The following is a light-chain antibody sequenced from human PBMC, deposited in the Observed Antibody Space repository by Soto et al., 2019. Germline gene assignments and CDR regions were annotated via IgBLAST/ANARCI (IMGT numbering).Light chain of an antibody. CDR3: QQRSNWPPYT. CDR2: DAS. CDR1: QSVSSY. V-gene: IGKV3-11*01. Sequence: EIVLTQSPATLYLSPGERATLSCRVSQSVSSYLAWYQQKPGQAPRLLIYDASNRATGIPARFSGSGSGTDFTRTISSLEPEDFAVYYCQQRSNWPPYTFGQGTKLEIK. J-gene: IGKJ2*01.